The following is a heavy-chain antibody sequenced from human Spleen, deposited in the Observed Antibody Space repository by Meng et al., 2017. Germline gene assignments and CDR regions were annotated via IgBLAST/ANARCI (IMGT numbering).Heavy chain of an antibody. CDR2: INHSGST. J-gene: IGHJ4*02. D-gene: IGHD4-11*01. CDR3: ARGPTTMAHDFDY. CDR1: GGSFSDYY. V-gene: IGHV4-34*01. Sequence: QVHLHQWGPGMLTPSETLSLTCVGSGGSFSDYYWSRIRQPPGKGLGWIGEINHSGSTKYNPSLESRATISVDTSQNNLSLKLSSVTAADSAVYYCARGPTTMAHDFDYWGQGTLVTVSS.